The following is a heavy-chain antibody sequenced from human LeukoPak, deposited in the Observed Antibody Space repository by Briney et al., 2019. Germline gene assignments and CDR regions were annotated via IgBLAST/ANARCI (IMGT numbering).Heavy chain of an antibody. J-gene: IGHJ4*02. V-gene: IGHV3-7*01. CDR2: IKQDGTEK. CDR1: GFTFSSYW. D-gene: IGHD6-13*01. Sequence: GGSLRLSCVVSGFTFSSYWMSWVRQAPGKGLEWVANIKQDGTEKYYVDSVKGRFTISRDNAKNSLYLQMNSLRAEDTAVYYCARVSSSWYYLDYWGQGTLVTVSS. CDR3: ARVSSSWYYLDY.